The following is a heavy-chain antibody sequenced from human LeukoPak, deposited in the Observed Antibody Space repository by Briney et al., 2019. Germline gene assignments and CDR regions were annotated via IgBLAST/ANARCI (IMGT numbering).Heavy chain of an antibody. CDR1: GFTFDDYG. CDR2: INWNGGST. CDR3: ARNEVYDSSGYTDY. V-gene: IGHV3-20*04. D-gene: IGHD3-22*01. J-gene: IGHJ4*02. Sequence: PGGSLRLSCAASGFTFDDYGMSWVRQAPGKGLEWVSGINWNGGSTGYADSVKGRFTISRDNAKNSLYLQMNSLRAEDTALYYCARNEVYDSSGYTDYWGQGTLVTVSS.